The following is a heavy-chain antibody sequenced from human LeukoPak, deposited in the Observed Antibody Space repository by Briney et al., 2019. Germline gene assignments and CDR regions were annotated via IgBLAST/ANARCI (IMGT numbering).Heavy chain of an antibody. CDR1: GGSISSYY. J-gene: IGHJ4*02. Sequence: SETLSLTCTVSGGSISSYYWSWIRQPPGKELEWIGYIYYSGRTYYNSSLKSRVTISVDTSKNQFSLSLSSVTAADTAVYYCARTIPDSSGYYYSDYWGQGTLVTVSS. CDR3: ARTIPDSSGYYYSDY. V-gene: IGHV4-59*08. D-gene: IGHD3-22*01. CDR2: IYYSGRT.